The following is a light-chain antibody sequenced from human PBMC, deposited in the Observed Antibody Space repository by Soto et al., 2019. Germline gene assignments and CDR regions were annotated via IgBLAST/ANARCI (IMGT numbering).Light chain of an antibody. V-gene: IGLV2-14*01. CDR1: SSDVGAYNY. CDR3: SSYTSNTTPYV. CDR2: DVT. J-gene: IGLJ1*01. Sequence: QSALTQPASVSGSPGQSIAISCTGTSSDVGAYNYVSWDQQHPGKVPKLVIYDVTNRPSGVSDRFSGSKSGNTASLTISGLQAEDEADYYCSSYTSNTTPYVFGTGTKLTVL.